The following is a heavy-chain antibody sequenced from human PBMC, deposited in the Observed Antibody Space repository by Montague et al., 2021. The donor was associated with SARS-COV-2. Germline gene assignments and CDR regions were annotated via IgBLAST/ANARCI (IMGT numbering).Heavy chain of an antibody. CDR3: AGHTRSGVIGNYFDP. V-gene: IGHV4-34*01. Sequence: SETLSLTCAVYGGSFTGYYWTWIRQPPGKGLEWVGEINHSGSSNYNPSLESRVTMSVDTSKNQFSLRLNSVSAADTAVYYCAGHTRSGVIGNYFDPWGQGTLVTVSS. CDR1: GGSFTGYY. CDR2: INHSGSS. D-gene: IGHD2-21*01. J-gene: IGHJ4*02.